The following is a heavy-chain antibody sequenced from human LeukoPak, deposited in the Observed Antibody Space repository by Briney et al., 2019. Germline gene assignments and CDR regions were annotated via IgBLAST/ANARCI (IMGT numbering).Heavy chain of an antibody. V-gene: IGHV1-46*01. D-gene: IGHD6-6*01. J-gene: IGHJ6*03. CDR3: AREGSSGGYYMDV. CDR2: INPSGGST. Sequence: ASVKVSCKASGYTFTSYYMHWVRQAPGQGLEWMGIINPSGGSTSYAQKFQGRVTMTRDMSTSTVYMELSSLRSEDTAVYCCAREGSSGGYYMDVWGKGTTVTVSS. CDR1: GYTFTSYY.